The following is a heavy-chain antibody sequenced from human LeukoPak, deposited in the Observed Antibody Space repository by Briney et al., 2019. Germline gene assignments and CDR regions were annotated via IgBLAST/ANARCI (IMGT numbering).Heavy chain of an antibody. CDR3: AGTMVRGAHDY. Sequence: GGSLRLSCAASGFTFSDYYMSWIRQAPGKGLEWVSYISSSGSTIYYADSVKGRFTISRDNAENSLYLQMNSLRAEDTAVYYCAGTMVRGAHDYWGQGTLVTVSS. J-gene: IGHJ4*02. CDR2: ISSSGSTI. D-gene: IGHD3-10*01. CDR1: GFTFSDYY. V-gene: IGHV3-11*01.